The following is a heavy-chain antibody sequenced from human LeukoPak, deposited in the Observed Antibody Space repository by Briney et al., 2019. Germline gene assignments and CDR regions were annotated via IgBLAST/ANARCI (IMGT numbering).Heavy chain of an antibody. Sequence: GGSLSLSCVGSGFAFGSYWVPWVRQAAGKGLEWVANIDQGGNERSYLDSVKGRFPISRDNAKNSLYLKINSLRAEDTAVYYCARDMHLSSIGNYYYMDVWGKGTTVTVSS. J-gene: IGHJ6*03. CDR2: IDQGGNER. V-gene: IGHV3-7*01. D-gene: IGHD3-16*02. CDR1: GFAFGSYW. CDR3: ARDMHLSSIGNYYYMDV.